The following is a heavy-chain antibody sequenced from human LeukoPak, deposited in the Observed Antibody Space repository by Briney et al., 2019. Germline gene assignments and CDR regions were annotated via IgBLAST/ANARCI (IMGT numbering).Heavy chain of an antibody. D-gene: IGHD6-19*01. CDR2: INYCENMDTDNT. V-gene: IGHV4-59*01. CDR1: GGSISSYY. Sequence: SETLSLTCTVSGGSISSYYWSWIWQPPRNGQELIGYINYCENMDTDNTTYSPSRNTRLTMSPDNAKTHSPLTLTSVTAAVSALYYCARGTAGIDRWGQGTLVTVSS. CDR3: ARGTAGIDR. J-gene: IGHJ5*02.